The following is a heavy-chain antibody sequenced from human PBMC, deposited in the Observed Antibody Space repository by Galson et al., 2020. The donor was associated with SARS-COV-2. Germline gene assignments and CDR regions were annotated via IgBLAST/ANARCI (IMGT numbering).Heavy chain of an antibody. V-gene: IGHV3-23*01. Sequence: GGSLRLSCAASGFTFSSYAMNWVRQAPGKGLEWVATISGSGSSSNYADSVKGRFTISRDNSKNTLFLQMTTLRADDTAVYYCTKVGGGVTHPDDHWGQGTLVTVS. D-gene: IGHD3-10*01. CDR2: ISGSGSSS. CDR1: GFTFSSYA. CDR3: TKVGGGVTHPDDH. J-gene: IGHJ4*02.